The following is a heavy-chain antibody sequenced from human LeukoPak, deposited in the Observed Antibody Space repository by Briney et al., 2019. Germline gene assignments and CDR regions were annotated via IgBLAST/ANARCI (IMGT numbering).Heavy chain of an antibody. Sequence: SETLSLTCTVSGGSISSYSWNWIRQSPGKGLEWIGRVYHSGSINYNPSLKSRVTISVDTSKNQFSLNLSSVTAADTAVYYCVSSYGGYVLDNWGQGTLVIVSS. D-gene: IGHD5-12*01. CDR3: VSSYGGYVLDN. CDR1: GGSISSYS. J-gene: IGHJ4*02. V-gene: IGHV4-59*01. CDR2: VYHSGSI.